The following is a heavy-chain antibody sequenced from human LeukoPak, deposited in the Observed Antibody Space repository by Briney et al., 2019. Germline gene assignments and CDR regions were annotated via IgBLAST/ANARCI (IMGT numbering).Heavy chain of an antibody. CDR3: AREGSNAAEIDY. D-gene: IGHD6-13*01. J-gene: IGHJ4*02. CDR1: GGSISSSSYY. V-gene: IGHV4-39*07. Sequence: ASETLSLTCTVSGGSISSSSYYWGWIRQPPGKGLEWIGSIYYSGSTYYNPSLKSRVTISVDTSKNQFSLKLSSVTAADTAVYYCAREGSNAAEIDYWGQGTLVTVSS. CDR2: IYYSGST.